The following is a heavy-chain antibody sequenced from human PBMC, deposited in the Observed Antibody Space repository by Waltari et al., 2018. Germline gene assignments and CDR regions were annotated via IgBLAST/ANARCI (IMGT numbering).Heavy chain of an antibody. Sequence: QVHLVQSGAEVRKPGSSVMVSCTTIGGTFSSYPVNWGRQAPGQWLEWMGGIIPICGTTNYAQKFQGRVTITADESTSTAYMDLSRLRSEDTAIYYCARVKSYYDTSYFQHWGQGTLVTVSS. CDR3: ARVKSYYDTSYFQH. CDR2: IIPICGTT. J-gene: IGHJ1*01. D-gene: IGHD3-22*01. V-gene: IGHV1-69*01. CDR1: GGTFSSYP.